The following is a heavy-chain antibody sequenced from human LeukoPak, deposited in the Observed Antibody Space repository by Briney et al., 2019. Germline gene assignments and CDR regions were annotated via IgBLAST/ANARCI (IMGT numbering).Heavy chain of an antibody. V-gene: IGHV3-7*01. CDR2: IKQDGSEK. J-gene: IGHJ4*02. CDR1: VFTFSSYC. Sequence: GGSLRLSCAASVFTFSSYCMSGVREAPGKGLEWVANIKQDGSEKYYVDSVKGRFTISRDNAKHSLYLQMNSLRAEDTAVYYCARDWNDDYFDYWGQGTLVTVSS. CDR3: ARDWNDDYFDY. D-gene: IGHD1-1*01.